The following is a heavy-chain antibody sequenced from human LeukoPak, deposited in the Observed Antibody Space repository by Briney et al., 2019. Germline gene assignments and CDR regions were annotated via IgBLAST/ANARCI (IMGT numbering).Heavy chain of an antibody. V-gene: IGHV3-21*01. CDR2: ITTTSSYI. J-gene: IGHJ4*02. D-gene: IGHD6-6*01. CDR1: GFTFSSYT. Sequence: GGSLRLSCAASGFTFSSYTMNWVRQAPGKGLEWVSSITTTSSYIYYADSVKGRFTISRDNAKSSLFLQMNSLRAEDTGVYYCARLKSLVDDYWGQGTLVTVSS. CDR3: ARLKSLVDDY.